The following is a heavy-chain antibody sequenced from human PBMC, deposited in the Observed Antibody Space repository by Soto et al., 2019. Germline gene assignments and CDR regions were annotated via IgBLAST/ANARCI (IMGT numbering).Heavy chain of an antibody. V-gene: IGHV3-23*01. CDR3: ARGSTDSYPGSRVFDF. CDR1: GLTFGSRA. Sequence: PGGSLRLSCVASGLTFGSRAMSWVRQAPGEGLQWVSTITDTGGDAKYADSVRGRLVTSRDNSKKTLYLQITSLTAEDSAMYYCARGSTDSYPGSRVFDFWGRGTMVTVSS. J-gene: IGHJ4*02. D-gene: IGHD3-10*01. CDR2: ITDTGGDA.